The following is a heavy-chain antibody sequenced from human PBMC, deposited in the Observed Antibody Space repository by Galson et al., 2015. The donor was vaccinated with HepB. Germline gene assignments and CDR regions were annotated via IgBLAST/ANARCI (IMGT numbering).Heavy chain of an antibody. D-gene: IGHD2-2*01. Sequence: SLRLSCAASGFTFSSYAMRWVRQAPGKGLEYVSAISSYGGSTYYADSVKGRFTISRDNSKNTLYLQMSSLRAEDTAVYYCVRGPVGYCSSTSCYYDYWGQGTLVTVSS. J-gene: IGHJ4*02. CDR2: ISSYGGST. CDR1: GFTFSSYA. V-gene: IGHV3-64D*06. CDR3: VRGPVGYCSSTSCYYDY.